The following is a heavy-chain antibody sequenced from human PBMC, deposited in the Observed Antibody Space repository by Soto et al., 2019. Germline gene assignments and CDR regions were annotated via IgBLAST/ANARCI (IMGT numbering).Heavy chain of an antibody. CDR3: ARGAPHFGVVIIYEWFDP. CDR2: INHSGST. J-gene: IGHJ5*02. D-gene: IGHD3-3*01. Sequence: SETLSLTCAVYGGSFSGYYWSWIRQPPGKGLEWIGEINHSGSTNYNPSLKSRVTISVDTSKNQFSLKLSSVTAADTAVYYCARGAPHFGVVIIYEWFDPWGQGTLVTVSS. V-gene: IGHV4-34*01. CDR1: GGSFSGYY.